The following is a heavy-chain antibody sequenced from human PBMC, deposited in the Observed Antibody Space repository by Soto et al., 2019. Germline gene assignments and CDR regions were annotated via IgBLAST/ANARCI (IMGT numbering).Heavy chain of an antibody. CDR1: GGTFSSYA. Sequence: SVKVSCKASGGTFSSYAISWVRRAPGQGLEWMGGIIPIFGTANYAQKFQGRVTITADKSTSTAYMELSSLRSEDTAVYYCARLDGRGLLYCSSTSCYNYGMDVWGQGTTVTVSS. V-gene: IGHV1-69*06. D-gene: IGHD2-2*02. J-gene: IGHJ6*02. CDR2: IIPIFGTA. CDR3: ARLDGRGLLYCSSTSCYNYGMDV.